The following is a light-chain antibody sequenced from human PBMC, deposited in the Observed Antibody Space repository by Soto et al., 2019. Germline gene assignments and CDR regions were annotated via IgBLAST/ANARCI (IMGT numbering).Light chain of an antibody. V-gene: IGKV1-39*01. CDR1: QSISSY. CDR2: AAS. Sequence: DIQMTQSPSSLSASVGDRVTITCRASQSISSYLNWYQQRPGKAPKLLIYAASSLQSGVPSRFSGSGSETDFTLTISSLQPEDFATYYCQQRNSFPLTFGGGTKVDIK. J-gene: IGKJ4*01. CDR3: QQRNSFPLT.